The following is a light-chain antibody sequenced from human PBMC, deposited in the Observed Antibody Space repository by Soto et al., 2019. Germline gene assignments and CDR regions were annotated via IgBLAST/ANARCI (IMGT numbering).Light chain of an antibody. Sequence: EIVMTQSPATLSVSPGETATLSCRASQSVGSAVAWYQHKPGQAPRLLIVAASIRPTGVPGRFSGGGSGTEFTLTISSLQSEDFAVYYCQQYKNWPPLTFGGGTTVEIK. CDR3: QQYKNWPPLT. CDR1: QSVGSA. J-gene: IGKJ4*01. CDR2: AAS. V-gene: IGKV3-15*01.